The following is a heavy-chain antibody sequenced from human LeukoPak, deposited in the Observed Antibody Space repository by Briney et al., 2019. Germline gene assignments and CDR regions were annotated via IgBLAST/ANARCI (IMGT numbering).Heavy chain of an antibody. J-gene: IGHJ5*02. Sequence: PSETLSLTCTVSGGSISSGDYYWSWIRQPPGKGLEWIWYIYYSGSTYYNPSLKSRVTISVDTSKNQFSLKLSSVTAADTAVYYCARATIGYCSSTSCDWNWFDPWGQGTLVTVSS. CDR3: ARATIGYCSSTSCDWNWFDP. V-gene: IGHV4-30-4*01. CDR1: GGSISSGDYY. D-gene: IGHD2-2*01. CDR2: IYYSGST.